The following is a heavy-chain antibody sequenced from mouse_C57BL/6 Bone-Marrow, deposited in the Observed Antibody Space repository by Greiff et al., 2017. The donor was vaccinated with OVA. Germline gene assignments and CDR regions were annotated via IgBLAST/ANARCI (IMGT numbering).Heavy chain of an antibody. CDR1: GYTFTSYW. CDR2: IDTSDSET. D-gene: IGHD2-4*01. CDR3: ARRDDYGLSYLYFDV. Sequence: QVQLQQPGAELVRPGSSVKLSCKASGYTFTSYWMHWVKQRPIQGLEWIGNIDTSDSETHYNQKFKDKATLTVDKSSSTAYMQLSSLTSEDSAVYYGARRDDYGLSYLYFDVWGTGTTVTVSS. J-gene: IGHJ1*03. V-gene: IGHV1-52*01.